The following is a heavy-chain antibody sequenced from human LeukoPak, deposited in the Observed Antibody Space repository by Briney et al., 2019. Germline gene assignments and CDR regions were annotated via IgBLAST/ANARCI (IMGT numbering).Heavy chain of an antibody. CDR1: GGSISSSSYY. J-gene: IGHJ4*02. CDR2: IYYSGST. Sequence: SETLSLTCTVSGGSISSSSYYWGWIRQPPGKGLEWIGSIYYSGSTYYNPSLKSRVTISVDTSKNQFSLKLSSVTAADTAVYYCATTPLIYYYGSGSYYNGFDYWGQGTLVTVSS. V-gene: IGHV4-39*01. D-gene: IGHD3-10*01. CDR3: ATTPLIYYYGSGSYYNGFDY.